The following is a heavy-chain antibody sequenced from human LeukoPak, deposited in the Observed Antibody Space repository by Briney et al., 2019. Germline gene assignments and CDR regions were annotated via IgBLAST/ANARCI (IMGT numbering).Heavy chain of an antibody. Sequence: GASGKVSCKASGYTFTGYYMHWVRQAPGQGLEWMGRINPNSGGINYAQKFQGRVTMTRDTSISTAYMELSSLRSEDTAVYYCARDSALLNNGDWYGGSDYWGQGTLVTVSS. V-gene: IGHV1-2*06. J-gene: IGHJ4*02. D-gene: IGHD4-17*01. CDR1: GYTFTGYY. CDR3: ARDSALLNNGDWYGGSDY. CDR2: INPNSGGI.